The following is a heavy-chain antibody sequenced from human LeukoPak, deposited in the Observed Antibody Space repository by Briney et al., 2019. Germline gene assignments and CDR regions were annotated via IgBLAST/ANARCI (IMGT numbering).Heavy chain of an antibody. CDR3: ARDRAHYYDSSGHAFDI. V-gene: IGHV4-59*01. J-gene: IGHJ3*02. D-gene: IGHD3-22*01. CDR1: GGSISSYY. CDR2: IYYSGST. Sequence: KPSETLSLTCTVPGGSISSYYWSWIRQTPGKGLEWIGHIYYSGSTNYNPSLKSRVTISVETSKNQFSLKLRSVTAADTAVYYCARDRAHYYDSSGHAFDIWGQGTMVTVSS.